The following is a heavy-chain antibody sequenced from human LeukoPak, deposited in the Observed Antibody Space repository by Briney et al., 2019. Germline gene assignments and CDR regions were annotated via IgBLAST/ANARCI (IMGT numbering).Heavy chain of an antibody. CDR3: AKDLLDYYGSGSPKPRGAFDI. CDR2: ISGSGDTT. CDR1: GFTFSSYG. V-gene: IGHV3-23*01. J-gene: IGHJ3*02. D-gene: IGHD3-10*01. Sequence: PGGSLILSCAASGFTFSSYGWSWVRQAPGKGLEWVSAISGSGDTTYYADSVKGRFTISRDNSKNTLYLQMNSLRAEDTAVYYCAKDLLDYYGSGSPKPRGAFDIWGQGTMVSVSS.